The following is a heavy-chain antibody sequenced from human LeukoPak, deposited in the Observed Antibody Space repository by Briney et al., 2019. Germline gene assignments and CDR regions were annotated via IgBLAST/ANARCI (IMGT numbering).Heavy chain of an antibody. J-gene: IGHJ4*02. CDR3: ARAYCSGGSCFSRGNFDY. CDR1: GGSISGYY. D-gene: IGHD2-15*01. CDR2: IYYSGST. V-gene: IGHV4-59*08. Sequence: PSETLSLTCTVSGGSISGYYWSWIRQPPGKGLEWIGCIYYSGSTSYNPSLKSRVTMSLDSSKNQLSLMMSSVTTADTAVYFCARAYCSGGSCFSRGNFDYWGQGTLVTVSS.